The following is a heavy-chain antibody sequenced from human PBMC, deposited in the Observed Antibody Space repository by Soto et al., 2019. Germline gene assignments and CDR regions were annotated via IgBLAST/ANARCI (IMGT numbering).Heavy chain of an antibody. J-gene: IGHJ4*02. CDR1: GGSISTYY. Sequence: QVQLQESGPGLVKPSETLSLTCTVSGGSISTYYWSWIRQPPGKGLQWIGYIYSSGSTNYNPSLKSRVTISVDTSKNQFSLSLSSVTAADTAVYYCARAGGYCSGGSCFTFDYWGQGTLVTVSS. D-gene: IGHD2-15*01. CDR3: ARAGGYCSGGSCFTFDY. V-gene: IGHV4-59*01. CDR2: IYSSGST.